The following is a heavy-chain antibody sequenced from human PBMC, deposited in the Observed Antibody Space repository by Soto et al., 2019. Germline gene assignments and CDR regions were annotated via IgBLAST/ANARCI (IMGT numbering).Heavy chain of an antibody. J-gene: IGHJ6*02. CDR1: GLTFSNAW. D-gene: IGHD6-25*01. Sequence: PGGSLRLSCAASGLTFSNAWMSWVRQAPGKGLEWVGRIKSKTDGGTTDYAAPVKGRFTISRDDSKNTLYLQMNSLKTEDTAVYYCTTDRSRGRQDDYYYGMDVWGQGTTVTVSS. CDR3: TTDRSRGRQDDYYYGMDV. V-gene: IGHV3-15*01. CDR2: IKSKTDGGTT.